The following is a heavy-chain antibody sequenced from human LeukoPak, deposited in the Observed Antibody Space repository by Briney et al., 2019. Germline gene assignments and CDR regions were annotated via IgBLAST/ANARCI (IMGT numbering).Heavy chain of an antibody. CDR3: ARDLEAANTYYFDY. D-gene: IGHD6-13*01. V-gene: IGHV3-66*01. J-gene: IGHJ4*02. CDR1: GFTVSSSY. Sequence: GGSLRLSCAASGFTVSSSYMSWVRQAPGKGVEWFSIISSAGTTYYADSVKGRFTISRDNSKNTVYLQVNSLRDEDTAVYYCARDLEAANTYYFDYWGQGTMVTVSS. CDR2: ISSAGTT.